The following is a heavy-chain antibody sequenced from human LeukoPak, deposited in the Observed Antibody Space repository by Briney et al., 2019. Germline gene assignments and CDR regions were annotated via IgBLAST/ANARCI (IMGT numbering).Heavy chain of an antibody. CDR2: ISGSDGRT. CDR1: GFTFSSYA. CDR3: AKDRGVITIGYFQD. D-gene: IGHD3-16*01. V-gene: IGHV3-23*01. Sequence: GGSLRLPCAASGFTFSSYAMSWVRQAPGKGLEWVSSISGSDGRTYYADSVKGRFTISGDSSKNTLYLQMNSLRAEDTAVYYCAKDRGVITIGYFQDWGQGTLVTVSS. J-gene: IGHJ1*01.